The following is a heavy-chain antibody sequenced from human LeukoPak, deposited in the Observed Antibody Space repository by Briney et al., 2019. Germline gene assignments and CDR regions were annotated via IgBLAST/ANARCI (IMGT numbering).Heavy chain of an antibody. CDR3: AAAADFGYFDY. D-gene: IGHD6-13*01. CDR2: IYYSGST. J-gene: IGHJ4*02. V-gene: IGHV4-59*01. CDR1: GGSISSYY. Sequence: PSETLSLTCTVSGGSISSYYWSWIRQPPGKGLEWIGYIYYSGSTNYNPSLKSRVTISVDTSKNQFSLKLSSVTAADTAVYYCAAAADFGYFDYWGQGTPVTVSS.